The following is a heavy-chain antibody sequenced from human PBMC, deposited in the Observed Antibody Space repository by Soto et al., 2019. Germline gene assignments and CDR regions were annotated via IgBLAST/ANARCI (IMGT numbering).Heavy chain of an antibody. CDR3: ARPTQTRAFDY. V-gene: IGHV1-3*01. Sequence: SVRVSCKASGYTFTSYAMHWVRQAPGQRLEWMGWINAGNGNTKYSQKFQGRVTITRDTSASTAYMELSSLRSEDTAVYYCARPTQTRAFDYWGQGTLVTVSS. CDR2: INAGNGNT. D-gene: IGHD4-17*01. J-gene: IGHJ4*02. CDR1: GYTFTSYA.